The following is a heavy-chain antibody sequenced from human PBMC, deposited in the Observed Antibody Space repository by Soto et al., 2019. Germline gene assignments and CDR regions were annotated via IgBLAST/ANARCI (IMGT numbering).Heavy chain of an antibody. V-gene: IGHV1-18*04. D-gene: IGHD6-19*01. CDR3: ARDLALAVAGSDNWFDP. Sequence: ASVKVSCKASGYTFTSYGISWVRQAPGQGLEWTGWISSYNGNTNYAQKLQDRVTMTTDTSTSTAYMELRSLRSDDTAVYYCARDLALAVAGSDNWFDPWGQGTLVTVSS. J-gene: IGHJ5*02. CDR2: ISSYNGNT. CDR1: GYTFTSYG.